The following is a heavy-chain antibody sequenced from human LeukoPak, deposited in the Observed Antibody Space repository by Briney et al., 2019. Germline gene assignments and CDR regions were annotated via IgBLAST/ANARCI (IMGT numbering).Heavy chain of an antibody. CDR3: ARFRRDGYNSPYFDY. Sequence: SETLSLTCTVSGGSISSGGYYWSWIRQHPGKGLEWIGYIYYSGSTYYNPSLKSRVTISVDTSKNQFSLKLSSVTAADTAVNYCARFRRDGYNSPYFDYWGQGTLVTVSS. V-gene: IGHV4-31*03. CDR2: IYYSGST. CDR1: GGSISSGGYY. D-gene: IGHD5-24*01. J-gene: IGHJ4*02.